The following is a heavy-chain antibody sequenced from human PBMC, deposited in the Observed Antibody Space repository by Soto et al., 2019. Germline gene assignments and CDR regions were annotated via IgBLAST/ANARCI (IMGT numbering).Heavy chain of an antibody. CDR3: AREYPLTPEFDY. CDR2: IKQDGSER. V-gene: IGHV3-7*01. CDR1: GFTFSGYW. Sequence: GGSLRLSCAASGFTFSGYWMSWVLQAPGKGLEWVANIKQDGSERYYVDSVKGRFTISRGNAKNSLYLQMNSLRAEDTAVYYCAREYPLTPEFDYWGQGNLVTVSP. J-gene: IGHJ4*02. D-gene: IGHD2-2*02.